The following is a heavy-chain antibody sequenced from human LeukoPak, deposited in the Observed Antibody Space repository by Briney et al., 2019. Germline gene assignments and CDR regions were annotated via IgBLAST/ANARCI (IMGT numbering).Heavy chain of an antibody. D-gene: IGHD2-21*01. CDR2: IYTSGST. CDR3: GRERRGNYPPSGGGGGGRYYYYYMDV. V-gene: IGHV4-4*07. J-gene: IGHJ6*03. CDR1: GGSISSYY. Sequence: PSETLSLTCTVSGGSISSYYWSWIRQPAGKGLEWIGRIYTSGSTNYNPSLKSRVTMSVDTSKNQFSLKLSSVTAADTAVYYCGRERRGNYPPSGGGGGGRYYYYYMDVWGKGTTVTISS.